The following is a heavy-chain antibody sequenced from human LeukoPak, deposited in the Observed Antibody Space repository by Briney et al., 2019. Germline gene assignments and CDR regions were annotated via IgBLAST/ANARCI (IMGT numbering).Heavy chain of an antibody. CDR2: ISYDGSNK. CDR3: AKDRIRVVRGVIHYYYYGMDV. D-gene: IGHD3-10*01. CDR1: GFTFSSYG. Sequence: GGSLRLSCAASGFTFSSYGMHWVRQAPGKGLEWVAVISYDGSNKYYADSVKGRFTISRDNSKNTLYLQMNSLRAEDTAVYYCAKDRIRVVRGVIHYYYYGMDVWGKGTTVTVSS. V-gene: IGHV3-30*18. J-gene: IGHJ6*04.